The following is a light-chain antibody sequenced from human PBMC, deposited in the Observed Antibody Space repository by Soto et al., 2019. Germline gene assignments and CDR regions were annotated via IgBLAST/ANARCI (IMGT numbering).Light chain of an antibody. Sequence: EIVMTQSPATLSVSPGERATLYCKASQRISSNLAWYQQKPGQPPRLVIYGASTRASGIPARFSGSGSGTEFTLTISGLQSEDFALYYCQQYNIWPPYTFGQGTKVDIK. CDR3: QQYNIWPPYT. CDR1: QRISSN. J-gene: IGKJ2*01. V-gene: IGKV3-15*01. CDR2: GAS.